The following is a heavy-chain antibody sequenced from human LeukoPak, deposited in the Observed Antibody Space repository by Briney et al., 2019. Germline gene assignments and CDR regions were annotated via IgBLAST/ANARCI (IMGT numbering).Heavy chain of an antibody. CDR1: GGSFSGYY. V-gene: IGHV4-34*01. J-gene: IGHJ4*02. D-gene: IGHD6-6*01. Sequence: SETLSLTCAVYGGSFSGYYWSWIRQPPGKGLEWIGEINHSGSTYYNPSLKSRVTISVDRSKSQFSLKLSSVTAADTAVYYCARVGAARIYWGQGTLVTVSS. CDR2: INHSGST. CDR3: ARVGAARIY.